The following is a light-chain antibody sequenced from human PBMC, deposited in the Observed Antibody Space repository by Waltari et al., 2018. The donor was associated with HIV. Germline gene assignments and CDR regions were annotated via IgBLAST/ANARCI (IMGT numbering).Light chain of an antibody. CDR3: ASWDDSLSALL. J-gene: IGLJ2*01. V-gene: IGLV1-44*01. Sequence: QSVLTQPPSASGTPGQRVTISCSGRSSNIGSNAVNWFQHLSGTAPKLLYHSDNQRPSGVPDRVSGSKSGTSASLAITGLQSGDEAVYYCASWDDSLSALLFGGGTRLTVL. CDR1: SSNIGSNA. CDR2: SDN.